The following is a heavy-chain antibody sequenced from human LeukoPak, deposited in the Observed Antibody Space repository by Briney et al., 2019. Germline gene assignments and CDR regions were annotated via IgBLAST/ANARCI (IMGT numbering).Heavy chain of an antibody. Sequence: SETLSLTCAVYGGSFSGYYWSWVRQPPGKGLEWIGEISDSGRTNYNPSPKSRVTISVDTSKNQFSLKLSSVPAADTAVYYCARRLWDTSGWYFDYWGQGRLVAVSS. CDR1: GGSFSGYY. CDR2: ISDSGRT. CDR3: ARRLWDTSGWYFDY. D-gene: IGHD6-19*01. V-gene: IGHV4-34*01. J-gene: IGHJ4*02.